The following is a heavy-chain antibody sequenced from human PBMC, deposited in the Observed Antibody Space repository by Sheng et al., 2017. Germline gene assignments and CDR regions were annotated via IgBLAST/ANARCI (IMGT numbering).Heavy chain of an antibody. CDR2: IRYDGSNK. CDR3: AKDSLWFGELSLLDYFDY. J-gene: IGHJ4*02. CDR1: GFTFSSYG. V-gene: IGHV3-30*02. D-gene: IGHD3-10*01. Sequence: QVQLVESGGGVVQPGGSLRLSCAASGFTFSSYGMHWVRQAPGKGLEWVAFIRYDGSNKYYADSVKGRFTISRDNSKNTLYLQMNSLRAEDTAVYYCAKDSLWFGELSLLDYFDYWGQGTLVTVSS.